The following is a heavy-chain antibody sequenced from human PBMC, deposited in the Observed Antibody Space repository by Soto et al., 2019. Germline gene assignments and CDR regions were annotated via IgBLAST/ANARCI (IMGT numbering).Heavy chain of an antibody. J-gene: IGHJ6*02. D-gene: IGHD6-19*01. CDR1: GYTFTSYY. CDR3: ARVHTLAGTPHPLDYYGMDV. V-gene: IGHV1-46*03. CDR2: INPSGGST. Sequence: ASVKVSCKASGYTFTSYYMHWVRQAPGQGLEWMGIINPSGGSTSYAQKFQGRVTMTRDTSTSTVYMELSSLRSEDTAVYYCARVHTLAGTPHPLDYYGMDVWGQ.